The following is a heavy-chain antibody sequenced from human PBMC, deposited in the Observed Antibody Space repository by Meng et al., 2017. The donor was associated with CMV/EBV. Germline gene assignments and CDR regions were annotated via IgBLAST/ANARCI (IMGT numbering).Heavy chain of an antibody. J-gene: IGHJ3*02. CDR2: IIPILGIA. D-gene: IGHD2-8*01. CDR1: GGTFSSYA. CDR3: AREGVMTAFDI. V-gene: IGHV1-69*10. Sequence: SVKVSSKASGGTFSSYAISWVRQAPGQGLEWMGGIIPILGIANYAQKFQGSVTITADKSTSTAYMELSSLRSEDTAVYYCAREGVMTAFDIWGQGTMVTVSS.